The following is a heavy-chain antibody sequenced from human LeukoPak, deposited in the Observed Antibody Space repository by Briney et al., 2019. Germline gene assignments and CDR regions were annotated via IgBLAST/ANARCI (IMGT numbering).Heavy chain of an antibody. CDR3: AKSGDGGYFDY. Sequence: GGSLRLSCAASGFTFSSYGMHWVRQAPGKGLEWVAVISYDGSNKYYADSVKGRFTISRDNSKNTLYLQMNSLRAEDTGVYYYAKSGDGGYFDYWGQGTLVTVSS. CDR2: ISYDGSNK. D-gene: IGHD2-15*01. CDR1: GFTFSSYG. J-gene: IGHJ4*02. V-gene: IGHV3-30*18.